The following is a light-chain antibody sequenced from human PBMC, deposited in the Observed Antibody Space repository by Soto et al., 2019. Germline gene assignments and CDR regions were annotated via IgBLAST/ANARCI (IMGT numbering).Light chain of an antibody. V-gene: IGKV1-39*01. CDR3: QQSYSTPPT. CDR2: AAS. J-gene: IGKJ1*01. CDR1: QSISSY. Sequence: DIQMTQSPSSLSASVGDRVTITCRASQSISSYLNWYQQKPGKAPKLLIYAASSLQIGITSRFSGSGSGTDFTLTISSLQPEDFATYNCQQSYSTPPTFGQGTKVEIK.